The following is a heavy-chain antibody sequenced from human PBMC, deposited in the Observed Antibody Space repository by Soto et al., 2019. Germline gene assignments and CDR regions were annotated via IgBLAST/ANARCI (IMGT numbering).Heavy chain of an antibody. CDR2: ISSETNGI. CDR1: GFTFSIYS. V-gene: IGHV3-48*02. D-gene: IGHD3-22*01. Sequence: EVQLVESGGGLVQPGGSLRLSCAASGFTFSIYSMNWVRQAPGKGLEWISYISSETNGIDYADSVKGRFTISRDNAKNSLYLQMSSLRDEDTAVYYCARDMKYYDTSGYFDYWGQGTVVTVPS. J-gene: IGHJ4*02. CDR3: ARDMKYYDTSGYFDY.